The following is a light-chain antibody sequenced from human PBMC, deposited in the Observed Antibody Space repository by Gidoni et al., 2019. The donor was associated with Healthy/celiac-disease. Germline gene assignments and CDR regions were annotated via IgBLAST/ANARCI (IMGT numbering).Light chain of an antibody. CDR3: QQRSNWRTWT. V-gene: IGKV3-11*01. Sequence: EIVLTQPPATLSLSPGERATLSCRASQSVSSYLAWYQQKPGQAPRLLIYDASNRATGIPARFSGSGSGTGFTLTISSLEPEDFAVYYCQQRSNWRTWTFGQGTKVEIK. J-gene: IGKJ1*01. CDR1: QSVSSY. CDR2: DAS.